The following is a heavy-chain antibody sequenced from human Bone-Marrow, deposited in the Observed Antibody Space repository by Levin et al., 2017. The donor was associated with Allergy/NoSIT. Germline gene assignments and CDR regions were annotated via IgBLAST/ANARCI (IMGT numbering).Heavy chain of an antibody. CDR1: DFSVSNNY. J-gene: IGHJ3*02. V-gene: IGHV3-53*01. CDR3: ARDYYGSGSSWVAFDI. CDR2: IRGDGSA. D-gene: IGHD3-10*01. Sequence: GESLKISCAASDFSVSNNYMNWVRQAPGKGLEWVSLIRGDGSAVYADSAKGRFIISTDNPKNTVYLQMNSLRAEDTAIYYCARDYYGSGSSWVAFDIWGHGTMVTVSS.